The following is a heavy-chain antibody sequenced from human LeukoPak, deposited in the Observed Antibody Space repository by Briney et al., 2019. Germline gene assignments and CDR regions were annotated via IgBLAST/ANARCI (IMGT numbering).Heavy chain of an antibody. CDR2: IYYSGST. D-gene: IGHD5-12*01. CDR1: GGSISSYY. Sequence: SETLSLTCTVSGGSISSYYWSWIRQPPGKGLEWIGYIYYSGSTNYNPSLKSRVTISVDTSKNQFSLKLSSVAAADTAVYYCARDQRATMEFDYWGQGTLVTVSS. V-gene: IGHV4-59*01. J-gene: IGHJ4*02. CDR3: ARDQRATMEFDY.